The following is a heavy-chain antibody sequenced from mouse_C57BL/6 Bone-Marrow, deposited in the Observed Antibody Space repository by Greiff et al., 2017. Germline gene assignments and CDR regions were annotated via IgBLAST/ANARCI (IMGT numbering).Heavy chain of an antibody. CDR3: ANLTGTTWFAY. CDR2: IYPRSGNT. D-gene: IGHD4-1*01. J-gene: IGHJ3*01. CDR1: GYTFTSYG. Sequence: QVQLQQSGAELARPGASVKLSCKASGYTFTSYGISWVKQRTGQGLECIGEIYPRSGNTYYNEKFKGKATLTADKSSSTAYMELRSLTSEDSAVYFCANLTGTTWFAYWGQGTLVTVSA. V-gene: IGHV1-81*01.